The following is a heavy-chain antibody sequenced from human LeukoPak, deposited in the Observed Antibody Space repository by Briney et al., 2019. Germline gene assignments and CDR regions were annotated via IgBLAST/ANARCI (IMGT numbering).Heavy chain of an antibody. Sequence: SETLSLTCTVSGGSISSYYWSWIRQPPGKGLEWIGEINHSGSTNYNPSLKSRVTISVDTSKNQFSLKLSSVTAADTAVYYCARGRGIYGSYYYYYMDVWGKGTTVTVSS. CDR2: INHSGST. CDR1: GGSISSYY. V-gene: IGHV4-34*01. CDR3: ARGRGIYGSYYYYYMDV. J-gene: IGHJ6*03. D-gene: IGHD5-12*01.